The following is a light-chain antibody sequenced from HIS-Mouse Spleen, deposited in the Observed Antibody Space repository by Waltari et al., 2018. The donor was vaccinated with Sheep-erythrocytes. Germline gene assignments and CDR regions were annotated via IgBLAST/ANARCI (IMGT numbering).Light chain of an antibody. CDR1: QSVSSY. CDR2: DAS. V-gene: IGKV3-11*01. Sequence: EIVLTQSPATLSLSPGERATLSCRPSQSVSSYLAWYQQKPGQAPRLLIYDASNSATGIPARFSGSGSGTDFTLTISSLEPEDFAVYYCQQRSNWYTFGQGTKLEIK. J-gene: IGKJ2*01. CDR3: QQRSNWYT.